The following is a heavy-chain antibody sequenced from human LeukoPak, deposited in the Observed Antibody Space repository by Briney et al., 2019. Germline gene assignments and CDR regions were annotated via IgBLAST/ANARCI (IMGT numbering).Heavy chain of an antibody. V-gene: IGHV3-7*01. CDR2: IEHDGSDK. CDR3: ARGYHYESSGYFAFGY. Sequence: GGSLRLPCAASGFTFSRYWMHWVRQAPGKGLEWVANIEHDGSDKYYVDSVKGRFTISRDNSKNTLYLQMNSLRAEDTAVYYCARGYHYESSGYFAFGYWGQGTLVTVSS. J-gene: IGHJ4*02. CDR1: GFTFSRYW. D-gene: IGHD3-22*01.